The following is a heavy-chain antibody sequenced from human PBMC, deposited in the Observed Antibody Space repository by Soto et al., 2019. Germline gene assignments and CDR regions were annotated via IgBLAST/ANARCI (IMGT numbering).Heavy chain of an antibody. CDR1: GDTFSSSA. Sequence: QVQLVQSGAEVKKPGSSVKVSCKASGDTFSSSAINWVRQAPGQGLEWMGGLIPMFCTANYAQKCKGRVTITAGESTSTVYMELSSLRSEDTAVYYCARVGPAHYYDSSGYYSPLDYWGQGTLVTVSS. V-gene: IGHV1-69*01. D-gene: IGHD3-22*01. CDR2: LIPMFCTA. J-gene: IGHJ4*02. CDR3: ARVGPAHYYDSSGYYSPLDY.